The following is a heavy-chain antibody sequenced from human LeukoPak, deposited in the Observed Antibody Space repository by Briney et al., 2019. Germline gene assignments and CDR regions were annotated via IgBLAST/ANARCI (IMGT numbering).Heavy chain of an antibody. J-gene: IGHJ6*02. CDR1: GYTFTGYY. CDR3: ARADYYDSSGQSPAYYYGMDV. Sequence: ASVKVSCKASGYTFTGYYMHWVRQAPEQGLEWMGWINPNSGGTNYAQKFQGWVTMTRDTSISTAYMELSRLRSDDTAVYYCARADYYDSSGQSPAYYYGMDVWGQGTTFTVSS. V-gene: IGHV1-2*04. CDR2: INPNSGGT. D-gene: IGHD3-22*01.